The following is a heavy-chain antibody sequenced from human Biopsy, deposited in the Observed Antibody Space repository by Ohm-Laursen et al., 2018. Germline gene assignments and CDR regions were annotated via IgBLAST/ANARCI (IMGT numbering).Heavy chain of an antibody. CDR3: ARDYDASGYYFVS. Sequence: PVTLSLTCPVSGVSISNNNYYWGWIRQPPGKGPEWIGSIFYRGSTDYMPALKTGLKISVDTSMNQYTNKLNSVTAADTAVYYCARDYDASGYYFVSWGQGTLVTVSS. V-gene: IGHV4-39*06. D-gene: IGHD3-22*01. CDR1: GVSISNNNYY. J-gene: IGHJ4*02. CDR2: IFYRGST.